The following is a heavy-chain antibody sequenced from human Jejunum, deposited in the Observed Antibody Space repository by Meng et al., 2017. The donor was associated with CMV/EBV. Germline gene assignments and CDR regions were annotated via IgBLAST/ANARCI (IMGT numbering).Heavy chain of an antibody. V-gene: IGHV1-18*01. CDR1: GYSFTTYG. Sequence: SCNASGYSFTTYGISGVRQAPGQGLEWMGWVNVHNGNTEYAEKLQGRVTMTTDTSTSTAYMELRSLRPDDTAVYYCARDGYYGIDVWGQGTTVTVSS. J-gene: IGHJ6*02. CDR2: VNVHNGNT. CDR3: ARDGYYGIDV.